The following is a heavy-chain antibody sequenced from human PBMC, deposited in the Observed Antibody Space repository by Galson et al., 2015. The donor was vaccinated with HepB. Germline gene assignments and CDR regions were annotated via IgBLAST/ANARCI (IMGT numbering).Heavy chain of an antibody. J-gene: IGHJ4*02. V-gene: IGHV3-30*04. Sequence: SLRLSCAASGFTFSSYAMHWVRQAPGKGLEWVAVISYDGSNKYYADSVKGRFTISRDNSKNTLYLQMNSLRAEDTAVYYCARDTPGYRSSWYPRDWGQGTLVTVSS. CDR1: GFTFSSYA. CDR2: ISYDGSNK. CDR3: ARDTPGYRSSWYPRD. D-gene: IGHD6-13*01.